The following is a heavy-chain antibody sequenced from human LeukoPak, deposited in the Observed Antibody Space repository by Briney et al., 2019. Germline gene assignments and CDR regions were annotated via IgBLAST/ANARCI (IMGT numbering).Heavy chain of an antibody. CDR2: INLNTGGT. V-gene: IGHV1-2*02. J-gene: IGHJ5*02. Sequence: ASVKVSCKTSGYTFIGYYMHWVRQAPGQGLEYMGWINLNTGGTKSAPKFQGRVTLTRDTSISTAYMELSRLTSDDTAVYYCARGLGWNEGIKRFDPWGQGTLVTVSS. CDR1: GYTFIGYY. D-gene: IGHD1-1*01. CDR3: ARGLGWNEGIKRFDP.